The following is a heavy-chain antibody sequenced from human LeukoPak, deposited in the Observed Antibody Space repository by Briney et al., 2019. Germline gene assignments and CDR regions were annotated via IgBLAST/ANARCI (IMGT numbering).Heavy chain of an antibody. Sequence: GGSLRLSCAASGFNFNNYAMHWVRQAPGKGLEWVALITYGGSNEYYADSVKGRFTISRDDSKNTLYLQMNSLRGEDTAVYYCAREQRGYDCYYWGQGTLVTVSS. J-gene: IGHJ4*02. CDR1: GFNFNNYA. CDR2: ITYGGSNE. D-gene: IGHD5-12*01. V-gene: IGHV3-30*04. CDR3: AREQRGYDCYY.